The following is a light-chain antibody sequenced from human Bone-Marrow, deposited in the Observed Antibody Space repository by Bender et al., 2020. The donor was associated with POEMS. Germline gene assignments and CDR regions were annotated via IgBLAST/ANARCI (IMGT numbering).Light chain of an antibody. CDR3: SSYAGSRNLL. J-gene: IGLJ2*01. CDR2: EVT. V-gene: IGLV2-23*02. Sequence: QSALTQPASVSGSPGQSITITCTGTSSDVGGYKYVSWYQQHPGKAPKLMIYEVTNRPSGVSNRFSASKSGNTASLTISGLQVEDEADYYCSSYAGSRNLLFGGGTRLTVL. CDR1: SSDVGGYKY.